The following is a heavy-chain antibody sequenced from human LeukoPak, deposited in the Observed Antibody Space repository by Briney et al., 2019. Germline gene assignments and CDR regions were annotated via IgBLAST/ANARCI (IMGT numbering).Heavy chain of an antibody. D-gene: IGHD3-3*01. CDR2: IYYSGTT. V-gene: IGHV4-39*01. CDR3: ARLRFDFWSGYTHPYFDY. CDR1: GGSISSSSYY. J-gene: IGHJ4*02. Sequence: PSEXLSLTCTVSGGSISSSSYYWGWLRQPPGTGGEWIGSIYYSGTTYYNPSLKSRVTISVDTSKIQFSLKLSSVAATDTAVYFCARLRFDFWSGYTHPYFDYWGQGTLVTVSS.